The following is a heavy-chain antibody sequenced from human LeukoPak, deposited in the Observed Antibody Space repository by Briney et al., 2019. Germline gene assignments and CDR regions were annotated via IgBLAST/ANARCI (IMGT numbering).Heavy chain of an antibody. Sequence: GGSLRLSCAASGFTFSSYGLHWVRQAPGKGLEWVAVIWYDGSNKYYADSVRGGFTISRDNPKNTLYLQMNSLRAEDTAVYYCARDLTPSGYVAAIFDYWGQGTLVTVSS. D-gene: IGHD5-12*01. J-gene: IGHJ4*02. V-gene: IGHV3-33*01. CDR3: ARDLTPSGYVAAIFDY. CDR2: IWYDGSNK. CDR1: GFTFSSYG.